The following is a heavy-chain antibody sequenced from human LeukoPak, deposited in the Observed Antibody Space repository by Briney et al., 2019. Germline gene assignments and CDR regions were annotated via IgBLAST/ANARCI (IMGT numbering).Heavy chain of an antibody. CDR1: GYTFSSYG. V-gene: IGHV1-18*01. D-gene: IGHD6-13*01. CDR2: ISAHNGNT. J-gene: IGHJ5*02. Sequence: ASVKVSCKASGYTFSSYGIRWVRPAPGQGLEWMGWISAHNGNTNYAQKLQGRVTMTTDTSTSTAYMELRSLRSDDTAVYYCARASSSWYGSNNWFDPWGQGTLVTVSS. CDR3: ARASSSWYGSNNWFDP.